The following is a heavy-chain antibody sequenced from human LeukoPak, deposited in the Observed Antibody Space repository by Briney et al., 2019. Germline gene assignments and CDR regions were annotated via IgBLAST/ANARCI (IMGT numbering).Heavy chain of an antibody. J-gene: IGHJ5*02. CDR1: GGTFSSYA. D-gene: IGHD1-1*01. CDR2: IIPIFGTA. Sequence: GASVKVSCKASGGTFSSYAISWVRQAPGQGLEWMGGIIPIFGTANYAQKLQGRVTMTTDTSTSTAYMELRSLRSDDTAVYYCARERYGKRWFDPWGQGTLVTVSP. V-gene: IGHV1-69*05. CDR3: ARERYGKRWFDP.